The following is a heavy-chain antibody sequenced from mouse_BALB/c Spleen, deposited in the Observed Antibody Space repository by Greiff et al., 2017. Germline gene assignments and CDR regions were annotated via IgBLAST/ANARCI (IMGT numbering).Heavy chain of an antibody. CDR1: GFTFSDYY. Sequence: EVHLVESGGGLVKPGGSLKLSCAASGFTFSDYYMYWVRQTPEKRLEWVATISDGGSYTYYPDSVKGRFTISRDNAKNNLYLQMSSLKSEDTAMYYCAREDWFAYWGQGTLVTVSA. CDR2: ISDGGSYT. V-gene: IGHV5-4*02. CDR3: AREDWFAY. J-gene: IGHJ3*01.